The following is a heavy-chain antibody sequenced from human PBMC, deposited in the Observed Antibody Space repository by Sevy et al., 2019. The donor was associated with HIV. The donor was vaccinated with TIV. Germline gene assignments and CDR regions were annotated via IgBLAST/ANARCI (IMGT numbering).Heavy chain of an antibody. Sequence: GGSLRLSCAASGFTFSSYSMNWVRQAPGKGLEWVSSISSSSSYINYADSVKGRFTISRDNAKNSLYLQMNSLRAEDTAVYYCARVGYSGYDFEGGMDVWGQGTTVTVSS. CDR3: ARVGYSGYDFEGGMDV. V-gene: IGHV3-21*01. J-gene: IGHJ6*02. CDR1: GFTFSSYS. CDR2: ISSSSSYI. D-gene: IGHD5-12*01.